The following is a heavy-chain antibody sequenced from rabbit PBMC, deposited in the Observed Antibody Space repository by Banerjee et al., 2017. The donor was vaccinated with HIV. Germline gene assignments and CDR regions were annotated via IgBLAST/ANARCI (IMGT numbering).Heavy chain of an antibody. V-gene: IGHV1S40*01. CDR1: GFGFTSDA. Sequence: QSLEESGGDLVKPGASLTLTCTASGFGFTSDAMCWVRQAPGEGLEWIACIYAGNSGRIYYASWAKGRFTISKTSSTTVTLQMTSLTAADTATYFCARDLIYATNTGYYLNLWGPGTLVTVS. D-gene: IGHD1-1*01. CDR2: IYAGNSGRI. J-gene: IGHJ4*01. CDR3: ARDLIYATNTGYYLNL.